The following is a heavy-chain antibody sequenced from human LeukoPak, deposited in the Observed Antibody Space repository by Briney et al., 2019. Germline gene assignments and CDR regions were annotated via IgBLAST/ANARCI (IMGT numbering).Heavy chain of an antibody. CDR2: INHSGST. CDR3: ARGGNGYNLDY. D-gene: IGHD3-22*01. Sequence: SETLSLTCAVYGGSFSGYYWSWIRQPPGKGLEWIGEINHSGSTNYNPSLKSRVTISVDTSKNQFSLKLSSVTAADAAVYYCARGGNGYNLDYWGQGTLVTVSS. CDR1: GGSFSGYY. V-gene: IGHV4-34*01. J-gene: IGHJ4*02.